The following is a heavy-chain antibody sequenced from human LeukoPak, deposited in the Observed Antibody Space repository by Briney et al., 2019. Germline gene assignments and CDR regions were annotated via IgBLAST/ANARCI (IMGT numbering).Heavy chain of an antibody. D-gene: IGHD2-2*01. J-gene: IGHJ6*03. V-gene: IGHV4-39*01. CDR2: IYYSGST. CDR3: ARLEYCSSTSCYYYYMDV. Sequence: SETLSLTCTVSGGSISSSSYYWGWIRQPPGKGLEWIGSIYYSGSTYYNPSLQSRVTISVDTSKNQFSLKLSSVTAADTAVYYCARLEYCSSTSCYYYYMDVWGKGTTVTVSS. CDR1: GGSISSSSYY.